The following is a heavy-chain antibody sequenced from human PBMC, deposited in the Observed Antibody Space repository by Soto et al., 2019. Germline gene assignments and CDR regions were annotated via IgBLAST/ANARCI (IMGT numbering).Heavy chain of an antibody. D-gene: IGHD2-2*01. CDR3: AREASVLIPAAQPSRFDS. Sequence: GASVKVSCKGFGYSFMKYGINWVRQAPGQGLEWVGWISPYSGYTHSAQKFHGRLTLTTDTAASTASMELRILRSADTALYYCAREASVLIPAAQPSRFDSWGEGTLVTVSS. J-gene: IGHJ4*02. CDR1: GYSFMKYG. CDR2: ISPYSGYT. V-gene: IGHV1-18*01.